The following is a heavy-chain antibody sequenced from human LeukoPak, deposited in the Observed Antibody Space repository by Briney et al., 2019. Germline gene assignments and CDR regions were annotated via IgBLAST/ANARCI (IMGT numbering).Heavy chain of an antibody. Sequence: GASVKVSCKASGYTFTSYYMHWVRQAPGQGLEWMGWINPNSGGTNYAQKFQGRVTMTRDTSISTAYMELSRLRSDDTAVYYCARDLSQLLLRHFDYWGQGTLVTVSS. CDR2: INPNSGGT. CDR3: ARDLSQLLLRHFDY. D-gene: IGHD2-15*01. J-gene: IGHJ4*02. CDR1: GYTFTSYY. V-gene: IGHV1-2*02.